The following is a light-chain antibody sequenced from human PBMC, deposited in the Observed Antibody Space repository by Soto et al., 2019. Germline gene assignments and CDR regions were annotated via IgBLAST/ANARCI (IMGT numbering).Light chain of an antibody. V-gene: IGLV1-36*01. CDR1: SSNIGTYG. J-gene: IGLJ3*02. CDR2: YDD. Sequence: QSVLTQPPSASESPRQRVTISCSGSSSNIGTYGLNSYQQLPGKAPTLLIYYDDLLPSGVADQFSGSKSGTSASLVISGRQSVEEADYYCAAWDASLNGWVFGGGTKVTVL. CDR3: AAWDASLNGWV.